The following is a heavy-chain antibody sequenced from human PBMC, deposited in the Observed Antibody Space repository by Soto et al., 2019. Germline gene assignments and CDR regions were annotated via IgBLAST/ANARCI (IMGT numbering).Heavy chain of an antibody. Sequence: EVQLGESGGGLVQPGGSLRLSCAASGFTCSSYSMNWVRQAPGKGLEWVSYISSSSSTIYYADSVKGRFTISRDNAKNSLYLQMNSLRAEDTAVYYCAVDSWNYYYYYMDVWGKGTTVTVSS. D-gene: IGHD3-3*01. CDR1: GFTCSSYS. J-gene: IGHJ6*03. CDR2: ISSSSSTI. V-gene: IGHV3-48*01. CDR3: AVDSWNYYYYYMDV.